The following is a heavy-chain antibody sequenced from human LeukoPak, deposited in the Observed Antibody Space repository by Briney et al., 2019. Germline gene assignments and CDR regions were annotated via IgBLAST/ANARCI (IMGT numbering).Heavy chain of an antibody. CDR3: TRVTSWRTGLDY. CDR1: GFSFEAYG. V-gene: IGHV3-9*01. CDR2: ITWNSDDM. J-gene: IGHJ4*02. Sequence: PGGSLRLSCAASGFSFEAYGMYWVRQAPGKGLEWVSGITWNSDDMAYADSVKGRFTISRDNAKNCLYLQMNSLTAEDTALYYCTRVTSWRTGLDYWGQGTLVTVSS. D-gene: IGHD1-1*01.